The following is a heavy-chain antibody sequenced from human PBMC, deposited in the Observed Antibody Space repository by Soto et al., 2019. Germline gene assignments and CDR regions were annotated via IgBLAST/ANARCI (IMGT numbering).Heavy chain of an antibody. Sequence: SSETLSLTCTVSGGSISSGGYYWSWIRQHPGKGLEWIGYIYYSGSTYYNPSLKSRVTISVDTSKDQFSLKLSSVTAADTAVYYCARRPDWQQLALTFDYWGQGTLVTVSS. D-gene: IGHD6-13*01. CDR1: GGSISSGGYY. V-gene: IGHV4-31*03. CDR3: ARRPDWQQLALTFDY. J-gene: IGHJ4*02. CDR2: IYYSGST.